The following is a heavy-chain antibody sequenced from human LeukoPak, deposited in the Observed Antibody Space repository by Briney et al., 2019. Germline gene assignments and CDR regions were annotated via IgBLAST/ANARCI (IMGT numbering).Heavy chain of an antibody. Sequence: SETLSLTCTVSGGSISSYYWSWIRQPPGKGLEWIGYIYYSGSTNYNPSLKSRATISVDTSKNQFSLKLSSVTAADTAMYYCARDLARGRSGLDYWGQGTLVTVSS. CDR2: IYYSGST. CDR3: ARDLARGRSGLDY. J-gene: IGHJ4*02. CDR1: GGSISSYY. D-gene: IGHD3-3*01. V-gene: IGHV4-59*01.